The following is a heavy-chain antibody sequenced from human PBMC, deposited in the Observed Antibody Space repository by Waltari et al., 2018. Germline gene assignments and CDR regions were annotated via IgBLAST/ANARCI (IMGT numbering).Heavy chain of an antibody. Sequence: QVQLQESGLGLVKPAETLSLTCTVSGGSMCSYYWSWIWQPPGKGLEWIGYIYYSGSTNYNPSLKSRVTISVDTSKNQFSLKLSSVTAADTAVYYCARLGLAAAGPLSFYYYYMDVWGKGTTVTISS. CDR2: IYYSGST. CDR1: GGSMCSYY. D-gene: IGHD6-13*01. J-gene: IGHJ6*03. CDR3: ARLGLAAAGPLSFYYYYMDV. V-gene: IGHV4-59*08.